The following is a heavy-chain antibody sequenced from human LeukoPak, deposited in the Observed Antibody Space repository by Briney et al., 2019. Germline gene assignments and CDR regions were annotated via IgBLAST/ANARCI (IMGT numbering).Heavy chain of an antibody. D-gene: IGHD3-10*01. CDR1: GYTFTGYY. Sequence: ASVTVSCKASGYTFTGYYMHWVRQAPGQGLEWMGWINPNSGGTYYAQNFQGRLTMTTDTPTSTGHMELRSLRSDDTAVYYCARVGYYSGSGSQRCLDYWGQGTLVTVSS. J-gene: IGHJ4*02. CDR2: INPNSGGT. CDR3: ARVGYYSGSGSQRCLDY. V-gene: IGHV1-2*02.